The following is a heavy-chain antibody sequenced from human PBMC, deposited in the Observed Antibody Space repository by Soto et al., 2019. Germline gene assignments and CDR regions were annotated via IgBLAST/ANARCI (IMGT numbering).Heavy chain of an antibody. Sequence: PGWSLRLSCASAVFAFSTYAMTWVRQAPGKGLEWVSVISGSGASSYYAASAKGRFTISRDKSKNTLFLQMNGLRPEDTAVYYCAKVVKCSAAGRYDSYTDGMDVWGQGTTVTVSS. CDR1: VFAFSTYA. V-gene: IGHV3-23*01. CDR3: AKVVKCSAAGRYDSYTDGMDV. D-gene: IGHD6-13*01. CDR2: ISGSGASS. J-gene: IGHJ6*02.